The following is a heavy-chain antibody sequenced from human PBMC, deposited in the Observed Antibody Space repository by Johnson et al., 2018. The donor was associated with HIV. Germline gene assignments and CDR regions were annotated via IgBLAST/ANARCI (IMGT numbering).Heavy chain of an antibody. CDR3: ARDRGLWERNGAGAFDI. J-gene: IGHJ3*02. CDR1: AFTFSSYA. Sequence: QVQPVESGGGLVKPGRSLRLPSAASAFTFSSYAMHWARQAPAKGLEWVAVISYDGTDKYYAASAKRRFTISRDSSKNTLYLQMNSLRAEDTAVYYCARDRGLWERNGAGAFDIWGQGTMVTVSS. V-gene: IGHV3-30*04. D-gene: IGHD1-26*01. CDR2: ISYDGTDK.